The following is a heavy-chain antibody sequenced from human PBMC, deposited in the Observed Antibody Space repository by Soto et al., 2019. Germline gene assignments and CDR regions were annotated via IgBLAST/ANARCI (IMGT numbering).Heavy chain of an antibody. Sequence: PSETLSLTCTVSGGSIGSYYWSWLRQPPGKGLEWIGYIYYGGNTSYNPSLRNRVTMSIDTSKNQFSLKLSSVTAADTAVYYCAREKDSSSASCHSPNWFDPWGQGTLVTVSS. V-gene: IGHV4-59*01. J-gene: IGHJ5*02. CDR2: IYYGGNT. CDR3: AREKDSSSASCHSPNWFDP. CDR1: GGSIGSYY. D-gene: IGHD2-2*01.